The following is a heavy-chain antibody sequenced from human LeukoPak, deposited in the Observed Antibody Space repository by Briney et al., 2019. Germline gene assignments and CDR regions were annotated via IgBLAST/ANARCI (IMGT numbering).Heavy chain of an antibody. CDR3: ARDREGFDY. V-gene: IGHV1-46*01. Sequence: ASVKVSCKASGYTFTSNYIHWVRQAPGQGLEWMGMIYPRDGSTSYAQKFQGRVTVTRDTSTSTVHKELSGLRSEDTAVYYCARDREGFDYWGQGTLVTVSS. J-gene: IGHJ4*02. CDR2: IYPRDGST. CDR1: GYTFTSNY.